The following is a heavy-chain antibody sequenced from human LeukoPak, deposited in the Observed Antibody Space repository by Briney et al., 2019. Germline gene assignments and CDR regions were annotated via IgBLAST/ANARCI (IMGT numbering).Heavy chain of an antibody. V-gene: IGHV3-15*01. CDR2: IKSKTDGGTT. J-gene: IGHJ6*02. CDR3: TTTIFGVVYPYGQEDV. CDR1: GFTFSSYG. D-gene: IGHD3-3*01. Sequence: AGRSLRLSCAASGFTFSSYGIHWVRQAPGKGLEWVGRIKSKTDGGTTDYAAPVKGRFTISRDDSKNTLYLQMNSLKTEDTAVYYCTTTIFGVVYPYGQEDVWGQGTTVTVSS.